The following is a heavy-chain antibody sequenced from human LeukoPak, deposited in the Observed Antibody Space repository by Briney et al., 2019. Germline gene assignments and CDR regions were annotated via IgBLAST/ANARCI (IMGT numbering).Heavy chain of an antibody. J-gene: IGHJ4*02. CDR1: GYTFSSHS. CDR3: ARLTARGY. V-gene: IGHV1-18*01. CDR2: ISPYNGNT. Sequence: ASVKVSCKTSGYTFSSHSMNWVRQAPGQGLEWLGWISPYNGNTKYAQKIQGRATMTTDTSTSTAYMELSRLRSDDTAVYYCARLTARGYWGQGTLVTVSS. D-gene: IGHD6-6*01.